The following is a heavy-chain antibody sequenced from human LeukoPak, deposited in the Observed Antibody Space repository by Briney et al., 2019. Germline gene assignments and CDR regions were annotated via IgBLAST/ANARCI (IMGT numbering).Heavy chain of an antibody. CDR1: GYTFTSYA. CDR3: ARTKREERDRSLRAFDI. V-gene: IGHV1-3*01. J-gene: IGHJ3*02. Sequence: ASVKVSCKASGYTFTSYAMHWVRQAPGQRLEWMGWINAGNGNTKYSQKFQGRVTITRDTSASTAYMELSSLRSEDTAVYYCARTKREERDRSLRAFDIWGQGTMVTVSS. D-gene: IGHD5-24*01. CDR2: INAGNGNT.